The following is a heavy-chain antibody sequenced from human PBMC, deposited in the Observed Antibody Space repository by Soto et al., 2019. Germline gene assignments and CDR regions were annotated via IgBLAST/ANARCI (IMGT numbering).Heavy chain of an antibody. CDR1: GGSIRSYY. V-gene: IGHV4-59*01. CDR3: ARGCYDILTGYYDPHWFDP. CDR2: IYYSGST. J-gene: IGHJ5*02. Sequence: SETQCLPYTVSGGSIRSYYWSWILQPPGKGLEWIGYIYYSGSTNYNPSLKSRVTISVDTSKNQFSLKLSSVTAADTAVYYCARGCYDILTGYYDPHWFDPWGQGTLVTVSS. D-gene: IGHD3-9*01.